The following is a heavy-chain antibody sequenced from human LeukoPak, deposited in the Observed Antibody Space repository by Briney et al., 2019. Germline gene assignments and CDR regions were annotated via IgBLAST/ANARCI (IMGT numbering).Heavy chain of an antibody. CDR1: GFTVSAYA. Sequence: AGGSLRLSCAASGFTVSAYAMAWVRQAPGKGLEWVSTIYDDNTYYADSVKGRFTISRDNSKNTLYLQMNSLSAEDTAVYYCAKDLNSGYYYFDCWGQGTLVTVSS. CDR2: IYDDNT. V-gene: IGHV3-23*01. D-gene: IGHD3-22*01. CDR3: AKDLNSGYYYFDC. J-gene: IGHJ4*02.